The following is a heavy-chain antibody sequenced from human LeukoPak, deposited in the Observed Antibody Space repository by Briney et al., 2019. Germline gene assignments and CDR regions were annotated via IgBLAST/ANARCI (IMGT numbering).Heavy chain of an antibody. V-gene: IGHV3-9*01. CDR1: GFTFDDYA. Sequence: GGSLSLSCAASGFTFDDYAMHWVRQAPGKGLEWVSGISWNSGSIGYADSVKGRFTISRDNAKNSLYLQMNSLRAEDTALYYCAKASRGFDYWGQGTLVTVSS. CDR2: ISWNSGSI. D-gene: IGHD6-13*01. J-gene: IGHJ4*02. CDR3: AKASRGFDY.